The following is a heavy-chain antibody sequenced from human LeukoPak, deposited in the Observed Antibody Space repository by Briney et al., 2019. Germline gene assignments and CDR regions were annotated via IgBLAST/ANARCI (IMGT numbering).Heavy chain of an antibody. CDR2: MNPNSGNT. V-gene: IGHV1-8*01. CDR3: ARGFFNDFWSGYLQTYYYGMDV. Sequence: GASVKVSCKASGYTFTSYDINWVRQATGQGLEWMGWMNPNSGNTGYAQKFQGRVTMTRYTSISTAYMELSSLRSEDTAVYYCARGFFNDFWSGYLQTYYYGMDVWGQGTTVTVSS. J-gene: IGHJ6*02. D-gene: IGHD3-3*01. CDR1: GYTFTSYD.